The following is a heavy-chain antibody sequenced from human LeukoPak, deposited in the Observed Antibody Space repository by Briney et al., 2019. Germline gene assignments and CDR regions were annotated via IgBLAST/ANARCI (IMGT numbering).Heavy chain of an antibody. D-gene: IGHD3-22*01. CDR3: ARAPSEIGGYYPEYFRH. Sequence: SGGSLRLSCAASGFTLSSYWMHWVRQAPGKGLVWVSRIKSDGRTNYADSVKGRWTISRDNAKNTVSLQMNRLRAEDTGVYYCARAPSEIGGYYPEYFRHWGQGTLVIVSS. V-gene: IGHV3-74*01. J-gene: IGHJ1*01. CDR1: GFTLSSYW. CDR2: IKSDGRT.